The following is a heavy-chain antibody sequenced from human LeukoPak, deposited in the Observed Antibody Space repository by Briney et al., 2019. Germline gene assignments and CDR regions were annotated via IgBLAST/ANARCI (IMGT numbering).Heavy chain of an antibody. CDR2: IYTNEST. CDR1: GGSISSGSYY. V-gene: IGHV4-61*02. Sequence: SETLSLTCTVSGGSISSGSYYWSWIRQPAGKGLEWIGRIYTNESTNYNPSLKSRVTISIDTSKNQFSLKLSSVTAADTAVYYCARGPTMDDSWENWFDPWGQGTLVTVSS. J-gene: IGHJ5*02. D-gene: IGHD3-22*01. CDR3: ARGPTMDDSWENWFDP.